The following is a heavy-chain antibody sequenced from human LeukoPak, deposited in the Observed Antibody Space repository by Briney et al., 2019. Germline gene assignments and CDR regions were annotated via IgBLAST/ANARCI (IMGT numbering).Heavy chain of an antibody. D-gene: IGHD6-19*01. CDR1: GGSINSHY. CDR3: VRRDPGWNYFDY. J-gene: IGHJ4*02. Sequence: SETLSLTCAVSGGSINSHYWGWIRQPPGKGLQWIGDIFYTGKNNYNPSLKSRVTVSLDTSKDHLSLHLTSVLAADTAIYYCVRRDPGWNYFDYWGQGILVTVSS. V-gene: IGHV4-59*08. CDR2: IFYTGKN.